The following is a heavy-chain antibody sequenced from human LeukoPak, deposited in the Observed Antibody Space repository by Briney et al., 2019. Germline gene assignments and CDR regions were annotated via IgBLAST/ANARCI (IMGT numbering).Heavy chain of an antibody. CDR1: GFTVSTNF. CDR2: IYNTGST. Sequence: PGGSLRLSCAASGFTVSTNFMSWVRQPPGKGLEWVSVIYNTGSTYSADSVKGRFTISRDNSKNTLYLQMNSLRAEDTAVYYCARRSKYSSSWQTPYYWGQGTLVTVSS. J-gene: IGHJ4*02. V-gene: IGHV3-53*01. CDR3: ARRSKYSSSWQTPYY. D-gene: IGHD6-13*01.